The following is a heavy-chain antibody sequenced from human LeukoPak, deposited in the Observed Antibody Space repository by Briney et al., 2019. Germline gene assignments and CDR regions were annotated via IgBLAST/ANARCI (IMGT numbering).Heavy chain of an antibody. V-gene: IGHV3-23*01. J-gene: IGHJ4*02. CDR1: GFTFSSYA. Sequence: GGSLRLSCAASGFTFSSYAMSWVRQAPGKGLEWVSAISGSGGSTYYADSVKGRFTISRDNSKNTLYLQMNSLRAEATAVCYCAKGSQLYVFDYWGQGTLVTVSS. CDR3: AKGSQLYVFDY. CDR2: ISGSGGST. D-gene: IGHD5-24*01.